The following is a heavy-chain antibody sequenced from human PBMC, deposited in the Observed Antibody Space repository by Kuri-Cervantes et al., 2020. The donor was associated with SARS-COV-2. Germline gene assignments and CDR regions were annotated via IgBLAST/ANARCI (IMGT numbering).Heavy chain of an antibody. V-gene: IGHV3-21*01. CDR3: ARVFSATHYYYYYMDV. CDR2: ISSSSSYI. J-gene: IGHJ6*03. CDR1: GFTFSSYS. Sequence: LSLTCAASGFTFSSYSMNWVRQAPGKGLEWVSSISSSSSYIYYADSVKGRFTISRDNAKNSLYLQMNSLRAEDTAVYYCARVFSATHYYYYYMDVWGKGTTVTVSS.